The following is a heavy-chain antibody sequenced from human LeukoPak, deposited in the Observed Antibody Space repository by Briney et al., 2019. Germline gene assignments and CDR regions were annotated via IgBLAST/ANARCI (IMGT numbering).Heavy chain of an antibody. CDR3: ARVPNRKLWFGELFPSYFDY. Sequence: GGSLRLSCAASGFTFSSYEMNWVRQAPGKGLEGVSYISSSGSTIYYADSVKGRFTITRDNAKNSLYLRMNSLRAEDTAVYYCARVPNRKLWFGELFPSYFDYWGQGTLVTVSP. D-gene: IGHD3-10*01. V-gene: IGHV3-48*03. CDR1: GFTFSSYE. J-gene: IGHJ4*02. CDR2: ISSSGSTI.